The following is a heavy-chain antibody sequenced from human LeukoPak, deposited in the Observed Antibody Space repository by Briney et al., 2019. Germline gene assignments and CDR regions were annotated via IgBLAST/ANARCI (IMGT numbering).Heavy chain of an antibody. D-gene: IGHD5-18*01. CDR1: GFTFSTYS. CDR2: ISTGSSTI. V-gene: IGHV3-48*02. CDR3: ARVAEIQLWLRSAFDY. Sequence: PGGSLRLSCAASGFTFSTYSMNWVRQAPGKGLEWVSFISTGSSTIYYADSVKGRFTISRDNAKNSLYLQMSSLRDEDTAVYYCARVAEIQLWLRSAFDYWGQGTLVTVYS. J-gene: IGHJ4*02.